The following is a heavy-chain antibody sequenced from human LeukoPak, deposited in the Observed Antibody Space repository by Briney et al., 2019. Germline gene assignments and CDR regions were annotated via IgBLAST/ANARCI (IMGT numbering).Heavy chain of an antibody. D-gene: IGHD3-22*01. J-gene: IGHJ4*02. CDR1: GFTFSTYA. Sequence: GGSLRLSCAASGFTFSTYAMSWVPQAPGKGLEWVSDISDSGGSTYYADSVKGRFTIFRDNSKNTLYLQMNSLRAEDTAVYYCVKSQDSSGYYYRNFDYWGQGTLVTVSS. CDR2: ISDSGGST. V-gene: IGHV3-23*01. CDR3: VKSQDSSGYYYRNFDY.